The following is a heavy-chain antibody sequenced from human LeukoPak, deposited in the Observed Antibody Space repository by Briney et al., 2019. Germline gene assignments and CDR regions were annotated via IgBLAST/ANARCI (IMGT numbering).Heavy chain of an antibody. V-gene: IGHV3-23*01. Sequence: GGSLRLSCAASGFTFSTYAMSWVRQAPGKGLECVSALSGNGNTIYYADSVKGRFTISRDNSKNTLSLQMNSLRAEDTALYYCARLPTFYYDSSGYHYDYWGQGTLVTVSS. CDR2: LSGNGNTI. D-gene: IGHD3-22*01. CDR3: ARLPTFYYDSSGYHYDY. J-gene: IGHJ4*02. CDR1: GFTFSTYA.